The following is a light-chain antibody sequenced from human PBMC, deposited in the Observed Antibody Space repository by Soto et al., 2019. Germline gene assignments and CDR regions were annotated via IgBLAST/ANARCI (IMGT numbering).Light chain of an antibody. Sequence: EIVLTQFPGTLSLSPGERAALSCRASQTVTSNYLAWYQQKPRQAPRLLIYGASTSATGIPDRFSGSGSGTDFTLTISRLEPEDFAVYYCQHYGSSPWTFGQGTKVEVK. J-gene: IGKJ1*01. CDR1: QTVTSNY. V-gene: IGKV3-20*01. CDR2: GAS. CDR3: QHYGSSPWT.